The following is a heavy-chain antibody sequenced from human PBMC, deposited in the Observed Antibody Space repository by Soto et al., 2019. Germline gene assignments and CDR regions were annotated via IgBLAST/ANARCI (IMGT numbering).Heavy chain of an antibody. Sequence: GGSLRLSCAASGFTFSSYGMHWVRQAPGKGLEWVAVIWYDGSNKYYADSVKGRFTISRDNSKNTLYLQMNSLRAEDTAVYYCASMLLRYFDSYYYYGMDVWGQGTTVTVSS. CDR3: ASMLLRYFDSYYYYGMDV. CDR2: IWYDGSNK. V-gene: IGHV3-33*01. J-gene: IGHJ6*02. CDR1: GFTFSSYG. D-gene: IGHD3-9*01.